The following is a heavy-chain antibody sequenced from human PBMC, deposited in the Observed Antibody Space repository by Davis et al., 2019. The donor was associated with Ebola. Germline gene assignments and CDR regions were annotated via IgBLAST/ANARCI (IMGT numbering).Heavy chain of an antibody. D-gene: IGHD3-3*01. V-gene: IGHV3-64D*06. Sequence: GESLKISCSASGFTFNNYAMHWVRQAPGRGLDFVSGINDNGGTTHYADSVKGRFTISRDDSRSTVYLQMSSLTVEDTALYYCVKDRRWSYAFDIWGQRTMVTVSS. CDR2: INDNGGTT. CDR3: VKDRRWSYAFDI. CDR1: GFTFNNYA. J-gene: IGHJ3*02.